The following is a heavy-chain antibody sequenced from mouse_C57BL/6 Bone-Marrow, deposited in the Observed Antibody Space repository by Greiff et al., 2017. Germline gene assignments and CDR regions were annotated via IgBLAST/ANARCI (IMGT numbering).Heavy chain of an antibody. CDR1: GYTFTSYG. Sequence: VQLQQSGAELARPGASVKLSCKASGYTFTSYGISWVKQRTGQGLEWIGEIYPRSGNTYYNEKFKGKVTLTADKSSSTAYMELRSLTSEDSAVYFCARSYYYWGQGTTLTVSS. D-gene: IGHD1-1*01. CDR2: IYPRSGNT. CDR3: ARSYYY. V-gene: IGHV1-81*01. J-gene: IGHJ2*01.